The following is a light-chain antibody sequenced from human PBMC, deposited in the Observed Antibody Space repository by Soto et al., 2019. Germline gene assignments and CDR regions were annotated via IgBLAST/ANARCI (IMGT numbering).Light chain of an antibody. CDR3: SSYTSSSTYVV. CDR2: DVS. J-gene: IGLJ2*01. V-gene: IGLV2-14*01. CDR1: SSDVGGYNY. Sequence: QSALTQPASVSGSPGQSITISCTGTSSDVGGYNYVSWYQQHPGKAPKLMIYDVSNRPSGVSNRFSGSKSGNTASLTIPGLQAEDEADYYCSSYTSSSTYVVFGGGTKVTVL.